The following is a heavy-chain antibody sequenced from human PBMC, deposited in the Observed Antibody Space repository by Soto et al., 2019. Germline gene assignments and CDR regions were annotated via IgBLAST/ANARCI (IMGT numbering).Heavy chain of an antibody. V-gene: IGHV3-30*18. J-gene: IGHJ4*02. Sequence: QVQLVESGGGVVQPGRSLRLSCAASGFTFSAYGMHWVRQAPGKGLEWVAVISYDGHNKYYADSVKGRFTISRDNSKNALYLQMSSLRADDTAVYYCAKVFSYSVIDYWGQGTLVTVSS. CDR2: ISYDGHNK. CDR3: AKVFSYSVIDY. D-gene: IGHD5-18*01. CDR1: GFTFSAYG.